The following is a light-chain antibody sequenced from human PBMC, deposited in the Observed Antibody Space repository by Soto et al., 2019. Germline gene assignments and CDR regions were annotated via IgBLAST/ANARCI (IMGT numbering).Light chain of an antibody. CDR1: QSISGY. V-gene: IGKV1-39*01. J-gene: IGKJ5*01. CDR2: AAS. Sequence: DIQLTQSPSSLSASIGDRVTIICRASQSISGYLNWYQQKPGKAPKPLIYAASSLQSGVPSRFSGSESGTDFTLTITSLQPEDFATYYCQQGYSNPSTFGQGTRLESK. CDR3: QQGYSNPST.